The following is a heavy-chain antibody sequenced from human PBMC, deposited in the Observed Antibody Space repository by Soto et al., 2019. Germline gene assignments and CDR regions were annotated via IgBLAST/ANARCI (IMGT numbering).Heavy chain of an antibody. D-gene: IGHD3-22*01. CDR2: IYYSGST. Sequence: PSETLSLTXTVSGGSISSYYWSWIRQPPGKGLEWIGYIYYSGSTNYNPSLKSRVTISVDTSKNQFSLKLSSVTAADTAVYYCAREDYYDSSGFSWGFDPWGQGTLVTVSS. V-gene: IGHV4-59*01. CDR1: GGSISSYY. J-gene: IGHJ5*02. CDR3: AREDYYDSSGFSWGFDP.